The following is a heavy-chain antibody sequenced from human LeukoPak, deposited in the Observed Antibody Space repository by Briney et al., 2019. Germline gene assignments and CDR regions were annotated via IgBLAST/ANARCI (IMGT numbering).Heavy chain of an antibody. CDR3: ARVSVALADDY. CDR1: GFTFSHYW. CDR2: IDSDGSST. V-gene: IGHV3-74*01. D-gene: IGHD6-19*01. Sequence: GGSLRLSCAASGFTFSHYWMHWVRQAPGKGLVWVSRIDSDGSSTYYADSVKGRFTISRDNAKNTLYLQMNSPRAEDTAVYYCARVSVALADDYWGQGTLVTVSS. J-gene: IGHJ4*02.